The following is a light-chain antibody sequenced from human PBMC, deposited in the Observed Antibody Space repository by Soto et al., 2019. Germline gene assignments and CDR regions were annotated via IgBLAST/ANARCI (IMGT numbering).Light chain of an antibody. CDR3: QQSYSPPRT. CDR1: QSISSY. V-gene: IGKV1-39*01. CDR2: AAS. Sequence: DIQMTQSPSSLSASVGDRVTITCRASQSISSYLTWYQQKPGKAPKLLIYAASSLPSGVPSRFSGSGSGTDFTLTISSLQPEDFANYYCQQSYSPPRTFGQGTKVEIK. J-gene: IGKJ1*01.